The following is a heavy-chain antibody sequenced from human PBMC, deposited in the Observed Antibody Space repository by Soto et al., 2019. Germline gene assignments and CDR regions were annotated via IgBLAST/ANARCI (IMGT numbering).Heavy chain of an antibody. CDR2: INPSGGST. D-gene: IGHD3-10*01. Sequence: GASVKVSCKASGYTFTSYYMHWVRQAPGQGLEWMGIINPSGGSTSYAQKLQGRVTMTRDTSTSTVYMELSSLRSEDTAVYYCARDGGYGRLLWFGKGAFDIWGQGTMVTVSS. J-gene: IGHJ3*02. CDR3: ARDGGYGRLLWFGKGAFDI. CDR1: GYTFTSYY. V-gene: IGHV1-46*03.